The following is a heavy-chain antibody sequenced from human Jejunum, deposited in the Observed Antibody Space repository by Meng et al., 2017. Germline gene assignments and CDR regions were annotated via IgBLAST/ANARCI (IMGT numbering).Heavy chain of an antibody. CDR3: ARDHLPFGWFDP. Sequence: VQVVGCGGRVVEPGCDLSLSCAASGFSFSDFYMTWIRQAPGKGLEWVAYNSGRSSAIYYADSVRGRFTISRDNAKNSVYLQMNSLRAEDTAVYYCARDHLPFGWFDPWGQGTLVTVSS. V-gene: IGHV3-11*01. CDR2: NSGRSSAI. D-gene: IGHD3-16*01. CDR1: GFSFSDFY. J-gene: IGHJ5*02.